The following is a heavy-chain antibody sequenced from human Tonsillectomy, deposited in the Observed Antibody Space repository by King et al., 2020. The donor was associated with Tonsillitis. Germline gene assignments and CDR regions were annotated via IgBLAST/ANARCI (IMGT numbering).Heavy chain of an antibody. CDR1: GFTFRSYG. D-gene: IGHD7-27*01. Sequence: VQLVESGGGVVQPGRSLTLSCAASGFTFRSYGMHWVRQAPGKGLEGGAVISYDGSIKYYADSVKGRFTVSRDNYKSTLYLQMNSLRPEDPAVYSCASAGAHSTLPDYWGQGTLATVSS. CDR3: ASAGAHSTLPDY. J-gene: IGHJ4*02. CDR2: ISYDGSIK. V-gene: IGHV3-30*03.